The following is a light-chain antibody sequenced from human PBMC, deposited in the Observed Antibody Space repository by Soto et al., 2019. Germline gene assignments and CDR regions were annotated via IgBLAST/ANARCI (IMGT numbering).Light chain of an antibody. CDR1: QILLHSSDNRNY. Sequence: IVMAQFPETLAVAVVESATINCRSSQILLHSSDNRNYLTWYQQKRGQAPRLLIYGASTRATGVPDRFSGSGSGTDFTLTISRLEPEDFAVYFCQQYSSSPVTFGQGTKVDI. J-gene: IGKJ1*01. V-gene: IGKV4-1*01. CDR3: QQYSSSPVT. CDR2: GAS.